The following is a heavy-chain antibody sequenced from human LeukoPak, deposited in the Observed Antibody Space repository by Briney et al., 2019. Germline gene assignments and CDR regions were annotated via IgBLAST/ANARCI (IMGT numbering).Heavy chain of an antibody. J-gene: IGHJ4*02. D-gene: IGHD2-15*01. CDR1: GGSISSGGYS. Sequence: SETLSLTCAVSGGSISSGGYSWSWIRQPPGKGLEWIGYIYHSGSTYYNPSLKSRVTISVDRSKNQFSLKLSPVTAADTAVYYCARARWVVRKFDYWGQGTLVTVSS. CDR3: ARARWVVRKFDY. V-gene: IGHV4-30-2*01. CDR2: IYHSGST.